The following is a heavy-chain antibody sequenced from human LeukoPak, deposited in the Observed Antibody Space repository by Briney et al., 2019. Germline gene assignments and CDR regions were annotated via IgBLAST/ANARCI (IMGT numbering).Heavy chain of an antibody. J-gene: IGHJ4*02. Sequence: SETLSLTCAVSRYSISNDYYWGWIRPPPGRGLEWIGSIYPSGTTYYNPSLKSRVAMSVDTSKNQFSLKLTSVTAADTAVYYCARGIDYQLPTRYYFDYWGQGTLVTVSS. V-gene: IGHV4-38-2*01. D-gene: IGHD2-2*01. CDR1: RYSISNDYY. CDR2: IYPSGTT. CDR3: ARGIDYQLPTRYYFDY.